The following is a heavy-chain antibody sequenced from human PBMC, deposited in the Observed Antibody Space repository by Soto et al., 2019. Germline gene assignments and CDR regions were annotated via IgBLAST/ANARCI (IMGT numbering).Heavy chain of an antibody. D-gene: IGHD3-9*01. J-gene: IGHJ4*02. CDR1: DYSINSDKYY. CDR3: ARLEGLATISYYFDF. Sequence: PSETLSLTCSVSDYSINSDKYYWGWIRQPTGKGLEWIGSIYYRGNAYYNPSLQTRVTISLDKSKSQFSLKLNSVTAADPALYFCARLEGLATISYYFDFWGPGALVTVSS. V-gene: IGHV4-39*01. CDR2: IYYRGNA.